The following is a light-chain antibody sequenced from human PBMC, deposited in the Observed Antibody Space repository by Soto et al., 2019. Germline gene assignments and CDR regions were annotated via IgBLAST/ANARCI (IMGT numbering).Light chain of an antibody. V-gene: IGKV1-39*01. CDR1: QSISSF. CDR3: QQSYSIPFT. CDR2: GAS. J-gene: IGKJ2*01. Sequence: DIQITQSPSSLSAFVGDGVSITCRASQSISSFLNWYQQTPGKAPKLLISGASSLQSGVPPRFRGSGSGTDSTLTISSLQPEDSASYFCQQSYSIPFTFGQGTKVDIK.